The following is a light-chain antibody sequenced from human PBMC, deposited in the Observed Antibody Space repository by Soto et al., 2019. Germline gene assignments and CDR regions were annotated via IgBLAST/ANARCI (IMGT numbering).Light chain of an antibody. CDR2: EVS. Sequence: QSALTQPASVSGSPGQSITISCTGTSSDVGGYNYVSWYQQHPGKAPKLMIYEVSNRPSGVSNRFSGSKSGNTASLTISGLQAEDVADYYCSSYTSSCPLVFGTGTKLTVL. J-gene: IGLJ1*01. CDR3: SSYTSSCPLV. CDR1: SSDVGGYNY. V-gene: IGLV2-14*01.